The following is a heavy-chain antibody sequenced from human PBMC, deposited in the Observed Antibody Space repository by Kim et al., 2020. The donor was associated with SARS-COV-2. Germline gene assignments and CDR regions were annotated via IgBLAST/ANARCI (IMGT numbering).Heavy chain of an antibody. V-gene: IGHV4-34*01. J-gene: IGHJ1*01. CDR2: INHAGST. Sequence: SETLSLTCAVYGGSFSDFQWTWIRQTPGKGLEWIGEINHAGSTNYNPSLGSRISMSVDTSKNQFSLKLSSVTAADTAVYYCAAGAPGHWGQGTLVTVSS. CDR3: AAGAPGH. CDR1: GGSFSDFQ.